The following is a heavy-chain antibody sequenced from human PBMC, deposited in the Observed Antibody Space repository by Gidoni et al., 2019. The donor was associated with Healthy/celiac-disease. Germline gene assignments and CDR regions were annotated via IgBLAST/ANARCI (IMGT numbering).Heavy chain of an antibody. CDR3: ARHAVAAAGYYYYYCMDV. CDR1: GGSISSSSYY. V-gene: IGHV4-39*01. CDR2: IYYSGST. J-gene: IGHJ6*02. D-gene: IGHD6-13*01. Sequence: QLQLQESGPGLVKPSETLSLTCNVPGGSISSSSYYWGWIRQPPGKGLEWIGSIYYSGSTYSNPSLNSRVTISVDTSKNQFSLKLSSVTSADTAVYYCARHAVAAAGYYYYYCMDVWGQGTTVTVSS.